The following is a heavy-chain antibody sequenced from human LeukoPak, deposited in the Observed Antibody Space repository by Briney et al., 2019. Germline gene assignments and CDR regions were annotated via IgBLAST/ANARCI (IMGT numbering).Heavy chain of an antibody. Sequence: GGSLRLSCAASGFTFSSFDMNWVRQAPGKGLEWLSYISNSGSTMYYADSVKGRFTVSRDNAKNSLYLQMNSLRAEDTAVYYCARGSTYSSGWYTGFDYWGQGTLVTVSS. D-gene: IGHD6-19*01. CDR2: ISNSGSTM. V-gene: IGHV3-48*03. CDR3: ARGSTYSSGWYTGFDY. J-gene: IGHJ4*02. CDR1: GFTFSSFD.